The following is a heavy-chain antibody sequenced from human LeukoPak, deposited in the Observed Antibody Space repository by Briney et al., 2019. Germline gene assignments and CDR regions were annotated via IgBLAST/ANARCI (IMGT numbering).Heavy chain of an antibody. D-gene: IGHD3-22*01. CDR2: ISAYNGNT. CDR3: ARDDPAPYYDSSGYDRAFDI. CDR1: GYTFTSHG. V-gene: IGHV1-18*01. J-gene: IGHJ3*02. Sequence: ASVKVSCKASGYTFTSHGISWVRQAPGQGLEWMGWISAYNGNTNYVQKLQGRVTMTTDTSTSTAYMELRSLRSDDTAVYYCARDDPAPYYDSSGYDRAFDIWGQGTMVTVSS.